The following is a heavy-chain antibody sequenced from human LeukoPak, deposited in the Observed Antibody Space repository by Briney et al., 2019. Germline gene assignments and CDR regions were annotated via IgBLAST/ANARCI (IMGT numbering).Heavy chain of an antibody. Sequence: GGSLTLSCAASGFTFSTYAMTWVRQAPGKGLEWVSTISGSGAGTYYADSVKGRFTISRDKSKNTLYLQMNSLRAKDTAVYYCAKVITIKGYIDYWGQGTLVTVSS. CDR1: GFTFSTYA. CDR3: AKVITIKGYIDY. J-gene: IGHJ4*02. D-gene: IGHD2-21*01. CDR2: ISGSGAGT. V-gene: IGHV3-23*01.